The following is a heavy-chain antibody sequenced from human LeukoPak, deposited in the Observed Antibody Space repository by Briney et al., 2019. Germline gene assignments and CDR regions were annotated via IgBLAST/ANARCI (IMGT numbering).Heavy chain of an antibody. CDR2: INPNSGGT. Sequence: ASVKVSCKASGYTFTGYYMHWVRQAPGQGLEWMGWINPNSGGTNYAQKFQGRVTMTRDTSISTAYMELSRLRSDDTAVYYCARAYGTSYGGNWFDPWGQGTLVTVSS. CDR1: GYTFTGYY. J-gene: IGHJ5*02. CDR3: ARAYGTSYGGNWFDP. D-gene: IGHD2-2*01. V-gene: IGHV1-2*02.